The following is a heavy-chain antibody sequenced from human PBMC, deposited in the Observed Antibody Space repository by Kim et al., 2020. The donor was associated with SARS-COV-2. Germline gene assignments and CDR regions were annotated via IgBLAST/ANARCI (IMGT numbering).Heavy chain of an antibody. J-gene: IGHJ3*01. V-gene: IGHV3-9*01. CDR2: INWNSGNI. D-gene: IGHD6-19*01. CDR1: GFTFGDYA. CDR3: AKGFSSGRRDAFDL. Sequence: GGSLRLSCAASGFTFGDYAMHWVRQAPGKGLEWVSGINWNSGNIAYVDSVEGRFTISRDNAKNSLDLQMNSLRLEDTALYYCAKGFSSGRRDAFDLWGQGTKVTVSS.